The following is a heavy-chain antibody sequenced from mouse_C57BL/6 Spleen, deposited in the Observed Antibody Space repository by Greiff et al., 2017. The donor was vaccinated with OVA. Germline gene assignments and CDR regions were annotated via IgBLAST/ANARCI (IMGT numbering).Heavy chain of an antibody. V-gene: IGHV1-81*01. CDR2: IYPRSGNT. CDR1: GYTFTSYG. Sequence: LVESGAELARPGASVKLSCKASGYTFTSYGISWVKQRTGQGLEWIGEIYPRSGNTYYNEKFKGKATLTADKSSSTAYMELRSLTSEDSAVYFCADWDGSYWGQGTLVTVSA. J-gene: IGHJ3*01. CDR3: ADWDGSY. D-gene: IGHD4-1*01.